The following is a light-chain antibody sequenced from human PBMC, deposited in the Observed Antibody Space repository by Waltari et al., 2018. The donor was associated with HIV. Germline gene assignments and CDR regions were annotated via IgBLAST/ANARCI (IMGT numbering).Light chain of an antibody. J-gene: IGKJ2*01. CDR3: QHRSSWPLYT. V-gene: IGKV3-11*01. Sequence: LVLNQFPATLSLSPGERATLSCRASQTISGSIAWYQQRPGQTPRLLIYDSSNRATDIPARFSGSGSGTDFTLTIASLESEDFTFYYCQHRSSWPLYTFGQGTRVEI. CDR2: DSS. CDR1: QTISGS.